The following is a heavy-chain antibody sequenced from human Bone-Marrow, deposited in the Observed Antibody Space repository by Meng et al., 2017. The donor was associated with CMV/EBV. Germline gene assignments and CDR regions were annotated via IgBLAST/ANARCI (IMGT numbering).Heavy chain of an antibody. Sequence: QLQLQESGPGLVKPSETLSLTCTGSGGSISSSSYYWGWIRQPPGKGLEWIGSIYYSGSTYYNPSLKSRVTISVDTSKNQFSLKLSSVTAADTAVYYCARVLPPGNWFDPWGQGTLVTVSS. CDR1: GGSISSSSYY. CDR2: IYYSGST. CDR3: ARVLPPGNWFDP. J-gene: IGHJ5*02. V-gene: IGHV4-39*07. D-gene: IGHD3-10*01.